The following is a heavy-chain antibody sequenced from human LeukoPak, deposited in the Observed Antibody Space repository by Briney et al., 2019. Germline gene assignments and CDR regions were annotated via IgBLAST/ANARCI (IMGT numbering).Heavy chain of an antibody. CDR1: GGTFISYA. J-gene: IGHJ5*02. D-gene: IGHD1-26*01. CDR3: AREEVVGANP. V-gene: IGHV1-69*13. Sequence: SVKVSCKASGGTFISYAISWVRQAPGQGLEWMGGIIPIFGAANYAQKFQGRVTITADESTSTAYMELSSLRSEDTAVYYCAREEVVGANPWGQGTLVTVSS. CDR2: IIPIFGAA.